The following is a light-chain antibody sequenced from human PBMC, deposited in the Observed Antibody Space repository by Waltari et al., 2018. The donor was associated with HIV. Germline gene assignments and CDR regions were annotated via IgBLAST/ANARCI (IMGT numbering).Light chain of an antibody. CDR1: KLGDKY. CDR2: QDS. Sequence: VLAQPPSVSVSPGQTASITCSGDKLGDKYACWYQQKPGQSPVLVIYQDSKRPSGIPERFSGSNSGNTATLTISGTQAMDEADYYCQAWDSSTAVFGGGTKLTVL. V-gene: IGLV3-1*01. J-gene: IGLJ2*01. CDR3: QAWDSSTAV.